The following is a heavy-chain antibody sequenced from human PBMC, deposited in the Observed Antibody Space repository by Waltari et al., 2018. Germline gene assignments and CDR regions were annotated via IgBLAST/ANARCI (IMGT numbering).Heavy chain of an antibody. D-gene: IGHD2-2*01. CDR3: AREYIVVLPAAVDS. J-gene: IGHJ5*01. Sequence: QVQLVQSGAEVTKPGASVKVSCKASGYTFTDYHKHWMRQAPGQGLEWMGWLNPNSGDTNFAQKLQGRVTMTRDTSISTAYMELSRLRSDDTAVYYCAREYIVVLPAAVDSWGQGTLVTVSS. CDR1: GYTFTDYH. V-gene: IGHV1-2*02. CDR2: LNPNSGDT.